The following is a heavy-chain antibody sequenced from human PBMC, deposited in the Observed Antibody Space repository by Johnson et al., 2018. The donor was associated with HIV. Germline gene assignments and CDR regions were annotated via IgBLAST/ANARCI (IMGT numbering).Heavy chain of an antibody. CDR3: ARDWAAVGRVGGMDAFDI. Sequence: VQLVESGGGLVKPGGSLRLSCAASGFTFSDYYMSWVRQAPGKGLAWVSGINWNGGSTGYADSVKGRFTISRDNAKNSLYLQMNSLRAEDTALYYCARDWAAVGRVGGMDAFDIWGQGTMVTVSS. CDR1: GFTFSDYY. CDR2: INWNGGST. D-gene: IGHD6-13*01. J-gene: IGHJ3*02. V-gene: IGHV3-20*04.